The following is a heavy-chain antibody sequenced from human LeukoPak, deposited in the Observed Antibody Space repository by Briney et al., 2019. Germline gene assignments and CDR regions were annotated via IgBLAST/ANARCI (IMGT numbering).Heavy chain of an antibody. D-gene: IGHD2-21*02. J-gene: IGHJ5*02. CDR2: IYPGDSDT. CDR3: ARLPYCGGDCFPNWFDP. V-gene: IGHV5-51*01. CDR1: GYSFTSYW. Sequence: GESLKISCKGSGYSFTSYWIGWGRQMPGKGLEWMGIIYPGDSDTRYSPSFQGQVTISADKSISTAYLQWSSLKASDTPMYYCARLPYCGGDCFPNWFDPWGQGTLVTVSS.